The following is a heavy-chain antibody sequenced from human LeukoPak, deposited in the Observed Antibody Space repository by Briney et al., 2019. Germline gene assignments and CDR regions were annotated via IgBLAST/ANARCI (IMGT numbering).Heavy chain of an antibody. J-gene: IGHJ3*02. Sequence: SETLSLTCTVSGGSISSSSYYWGWIRQPPGKGLEWIGRIYTSGSTNYNPSLKSRVTISVDTSKNQFSLKLSSVTAADTAVYYCATTPQRGYSYGWGTDAFDIWGQGTMVTVSS. CDR2: IYTSGST. CDR1: GGSISSSSYY. D-gene: IGHD5-18*01. V-gene: IGHV4-61*05. CDR3: ATTPQRGYSYGWGTDAFDI.